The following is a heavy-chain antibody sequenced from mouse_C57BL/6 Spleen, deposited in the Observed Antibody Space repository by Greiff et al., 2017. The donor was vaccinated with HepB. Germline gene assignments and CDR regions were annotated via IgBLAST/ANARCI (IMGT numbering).Heavy chain of an antibody. V-gene: IGHV3-1*01. Sequence: EVKLQESGPGMVKPSQSLSLTCTVTGYSITSGYDWHWIRHFPGNKLEWMGYISYSGSTNYNPSLKSRISITHDTSKNHFFLKLNSVTTEDTATYYCARGDYGEAMDYWGQGTSVTVSS. D-gene: IGHD1-1*01. CDR2: ISYSGST. CDR3: ARGDYGEAMDY. CDR1: GYSITSGYD. J-gene: IGHJ4*01.